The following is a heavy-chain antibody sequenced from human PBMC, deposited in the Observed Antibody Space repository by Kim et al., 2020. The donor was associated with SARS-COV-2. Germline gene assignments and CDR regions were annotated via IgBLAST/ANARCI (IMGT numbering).Heavy chain of an antibody. Sequence: GESLKISCKGSGYSFTSYWISWVRQMPGKGLEWMGRIDPSDSYTNYSPSFQGHVTISADKSISTAYLQWSSLKASDTAMYYCARHETDYDFWSGNYYYYGMDVWGQGTTVTVSS. CDR3: ARHETDYDFWSGNYYYYGMDV. V-gene: IGHV5-10-1*01. CDR1: GYSFTSYW. CDR2: IDPSDSYT. J-gene: IGHJ6*02. D-gene: IGHD3-3*01.